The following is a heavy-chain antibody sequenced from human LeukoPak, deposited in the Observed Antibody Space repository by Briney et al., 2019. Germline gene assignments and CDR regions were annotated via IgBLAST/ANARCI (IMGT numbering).Heavy chain of an antibody. CDR1: VFTFNNYA. Sequence: SGGSLRLSCAASVFTFNNYAMSWVRQAPGKGLEWVSGISGSGGNTYYADSVKGRFTISRDNSKNTLSLQMNSLRAEDTAVYYCAKDFSFNVVLPSAIYFDYWGQGTLVTVSS. CDR2: ISGSGGNT. CDR3: AKDFSFNVVLPSAIYFDY. V-gene: IGHV3-23*01. D-gene: IGHD2-2*01. J-gene: IGHJ4*02.